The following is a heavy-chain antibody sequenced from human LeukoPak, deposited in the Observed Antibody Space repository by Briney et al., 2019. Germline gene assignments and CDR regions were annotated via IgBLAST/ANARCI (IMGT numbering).Heavy chain of an antibody. J-gene: IGHJ4*02. CDR1: GFTFSSFD. D-gene: IGHD5-24*01. CDR3: TRDRGDGYIYFDY. CDR2: INSDGSST. V-gene: IGHV3-74*01. Sequence: GGSLRLSCAAPGFTFSSFDMHWVRQAPGKGLVWVSRINSDGSSTNYADSVKGRFTISRDNAKNTQYLQMNSLRAEDTAVYYCTRDRGDGYIYFDYWGQGTLVTVSS.